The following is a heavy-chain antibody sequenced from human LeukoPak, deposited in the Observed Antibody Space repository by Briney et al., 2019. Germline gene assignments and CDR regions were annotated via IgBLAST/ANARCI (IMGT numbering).Heavy chain of an antibody. D-gene: IGHD7-27*01. CDR1: GFTLSNYW. Sequence: QPGGSLRLSCTTSGFTLSNYWMTWVRQAPGKGLEWVAKIQKDGSEAYYVDSMEGRFTISRDNAENSLYLQMHSLRAEDTAVYSCARAGVTNQLGQTYWYFDLWGRGTLVTVSS. V-gene: IGHV3-7*01. CDR3: ARAGVTNQLGQTYWYFDL. CDR2: IQKDGSEA. J-gene: IGHJ2*01.